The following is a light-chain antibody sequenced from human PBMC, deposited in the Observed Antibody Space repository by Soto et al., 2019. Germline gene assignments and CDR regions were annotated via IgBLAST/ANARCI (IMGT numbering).Light chain of an antibody. Sequence: ALQFAQSPSSPFSSLGEKVTHTCPASQGISSALAWYQQKPGKAPKLLIYDASSLESGVPSRFSGSGSGTDFTLTISSLQPEDFATYYCQQFNSYPLTFGGGTKVDIK. CDR1: QGISSA. CDR2: DAS. J-gene: IGKJ4*01. CDR3: QQFNSYPLT. V-gene: IGKV1-13*02.